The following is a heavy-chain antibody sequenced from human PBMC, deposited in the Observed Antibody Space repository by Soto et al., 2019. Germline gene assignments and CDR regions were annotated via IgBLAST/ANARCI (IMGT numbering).Heavy chain of an antibody. V-gene: IGHV3-21*01. CDR1: GFTFRNFS. CDR2: ISSSSSYI. D-gene: IGHD5-12*01. J-gene: IGHJ4*02. Sequence: PGGFLRLSWAAFGFTFRNFSINWVRQAPGKGLEWVSSISSSSSYIYYADSVKGRFTISRDNAKNSLYLQMNSLRAEDTAVYYFARAGAGVATIGDIDYWGQGTLVTVSS. CDR3: ARAGAGVATIGDIDY.